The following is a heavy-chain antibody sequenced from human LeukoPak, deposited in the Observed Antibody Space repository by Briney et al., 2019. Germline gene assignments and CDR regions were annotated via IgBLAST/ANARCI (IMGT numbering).Heavy chain of an antibody. Sequence: GGSLRLSCAASGFSFNSYWMHWVRQAPGKGLVWVSGISGSSDSTYYADSVKGRFTISRDNSKNTLYLQMNRLRAEDTAIYYCAKGDSSSSDPRLGYFDYWGQGTLVTVSS. V-gene: IGHV3-23*01. D-gene: IGHD6-6*01. CDR1: GFSFNSYW. CDR3: AKGDSSSSDPRLGYFDY. CDR2: ISGSSDST. J-gene: IGHJ4*02.